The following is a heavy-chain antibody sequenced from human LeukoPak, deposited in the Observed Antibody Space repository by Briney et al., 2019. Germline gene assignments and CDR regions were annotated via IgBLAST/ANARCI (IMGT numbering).Heavy chain of an antibody. CDR3: ARDTVNGPFVISLDL. CDR1: GFSLRSYE. V-gene: IGHV3-48*03. D-gene: IGHD2-8*01. Sequence: GSLRLSCAASGFSLRSYEMNWVRQAPGKGPEWVAHINSADNVEYYTESVRGRFTMSRDNAMDLLYLQMNSLRDEDTAVYYCARDTVNGPFVISLDLWGQGVLVTVSS. J-gene: IGHJ5*02. CDR2: INSADNVE.